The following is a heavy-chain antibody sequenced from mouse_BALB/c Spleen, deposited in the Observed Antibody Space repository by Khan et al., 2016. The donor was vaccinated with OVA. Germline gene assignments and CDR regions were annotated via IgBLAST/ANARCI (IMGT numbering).Heavy chain of an antibody. V-gene: IGHV10-1*02. CDR3: VRQRGLRSAWFAY. Sequence: EVQLVESGGGLVQPKGSLKLSCAPSGFTFNTYAMNWVRQAPGKGLEWVARIRSKSNNYATYYADSVKDRFTISRDDSQSMLYLQMNNLKTEDTAMYYCVRQRGLRSAWFAYWGQGTLVTVSA. CDR1: GFTFNTYA. D-gene: IGHD3-1*01. J-gene: IGHJ3*01. CDR2: IRSKSNNYAT.